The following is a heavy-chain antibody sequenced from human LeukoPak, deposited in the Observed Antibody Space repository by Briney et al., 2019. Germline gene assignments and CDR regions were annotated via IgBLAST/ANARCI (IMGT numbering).Heavy chain of an antibody. CDR2: IYYSGST. D-gene: IGHD6-13*01. J-gene: IGHJ5*02. Sequence: SVTLSLTCTVSGGSISSYYWSWIRQPPGKGLEWIGYIYYSGSTNYNPSLKSRVTISVDTSKNQFSLKLSSVTAADTAVYYCARGKPGIAAAGTSFDPWGQGTLVTVSS. CDR3: ARGKPGIAAAGTSFDP. V-gene: IGHV4-59*01. CDR1: GGSISSYY.